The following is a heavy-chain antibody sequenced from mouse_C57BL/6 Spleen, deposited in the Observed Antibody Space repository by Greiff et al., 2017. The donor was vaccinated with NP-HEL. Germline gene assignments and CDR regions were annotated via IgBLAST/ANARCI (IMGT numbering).Heavy chain of an antibody. CDR1: GYTFTSYW. J-gene: IGHJ2*01. CDR3: ARWTTVFANFDY. Sequence: QVHVKQPGAELVRPGSSVKLSCKASGYTFTSYWMHWVKQRPIQGLEWIGNIDPSDSETHYNQKFKDKATLTVDKSSSTAYMQLSSLTSEDSAVDYCARWTTVFANFDYWGQGTTLTVSS. CDR2: IDPSDSET. V-gene: IGHV1-52*01. D-gene: IGHD1-1*01.